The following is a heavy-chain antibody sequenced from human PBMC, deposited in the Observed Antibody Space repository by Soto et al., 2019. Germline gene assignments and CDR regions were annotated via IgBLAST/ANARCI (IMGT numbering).Heavy chain of an antibody. Sequence: SETLSLTCTVSGGSISSSSYYWGWMRQPPGKGLEWIGSIYYSGNAYYNPSLKSRVTISVDTSKNQFSLKLRSVTAADTAVYYCARAANYYDSIGDLDFYYYDLDVWGQGTTVTVSS. V-gene: IGHV4-39*01. J-gene: IGHJ6*02. D-gene: IGHD3-22*01. CDR2: IYYSGNA. CDR1: GGSISSSSYY. CDR3: ARAANYYDSIGDLDFYYYDLDV.